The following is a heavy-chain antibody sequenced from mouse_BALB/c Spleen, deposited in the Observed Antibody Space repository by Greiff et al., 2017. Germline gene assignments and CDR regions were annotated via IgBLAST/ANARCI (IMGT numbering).Heavy chain of an antibody. D-gene: IGHD1-1*01. CDR1: GFTFSSFG. V-gene: IGHV5-17*02. CDR2: ISSGSSTI. Sequence: DVKLVESGGGLVQPGGSRKLSCAASGFTFSSFGMHWVRQAPEKGLEWVAYISSGSSTIYYADTVKGRFTISRDNPKNTLFLQMTSLRSEDTAMYYCASSYYGSRSLYYYAMDYWGQGTSVTVSS. CDR3: ASSYYGSRSLYYYAMDY. J-gene: IGHJ4*01.